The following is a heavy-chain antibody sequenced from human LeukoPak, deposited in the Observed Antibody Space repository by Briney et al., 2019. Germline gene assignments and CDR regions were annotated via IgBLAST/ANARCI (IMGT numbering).Heavy chain of an antibody. CDR3: ARGGRYAYFLDY. V-gene: IGHV3-74*01. CDR1: EFTFRSYW. Sequence: GGSLRLSCAASEFTFRSYWMHWVRQVSGKGLAWVSRIKSDGSSTSYADSVKGRFTISRDSAKNTVYVHMNSLRDEDTAVYYCARGGRYAYFLDYWGQGTLVTVSS. D-gene: IGHD3-16*01. J-gene: IGHJ4*02. CDR2: IKSDGSST.